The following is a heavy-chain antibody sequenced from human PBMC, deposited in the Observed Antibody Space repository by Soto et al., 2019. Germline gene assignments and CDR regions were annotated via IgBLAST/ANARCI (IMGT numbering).Heavy chain of an antibody. CDR3: ARPIFGSNSDCDY. Sequence: EVQLVESGGGLVQPGGSLRLSCIASGFTFNSYWMDWFRQAPGKGLEWVATIKPDGSEKDYVDSVKGRFTISRDNSRNYVYLQMNRLRVEDTAVYYCARPIFGSNSDCDYWGQGSLVTVSS. J-gene: IGHJ4*02. CDR2: IKPDGSEK. D-gene: IGHD3-3*01. CDR1: GFTFNSYW. V-gene: IGHV3-7*04.